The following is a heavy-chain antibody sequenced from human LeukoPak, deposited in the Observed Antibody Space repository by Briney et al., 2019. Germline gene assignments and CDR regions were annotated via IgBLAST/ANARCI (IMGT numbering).Heavy chain of an antibody. D-gene: IGHD2-15*01. V-gene: IGHV3-21*01. CDR2: ISYSSTNI. CDR1: GFTFSSYS. Sequence: GGSLRLSCAASGFTFSSYSMNWVRPAPGKGLEWVSSISYSSTNIYYADSVKGRFTISRDNAKNSLFLQMNSLRPEDTAVYYCVSSACSGGTCYFYFDYWGQGTLVTVSS. J-gene: IGHJ4*02. CDR3: VSSACSGGTCYFYFDY.